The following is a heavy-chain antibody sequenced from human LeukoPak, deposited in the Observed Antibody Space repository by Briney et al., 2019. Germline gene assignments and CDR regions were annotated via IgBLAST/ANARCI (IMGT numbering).Heavy chain of an antibody. J-gene: IGHJ3*02. D-gene: IGHD4-17*01. V-gene: IGHV1-69*05. CDR3: ARVSRATVTTKATSYAFDI. CDR1: GGTFSSYA. Sequence: SVKVSCKASGGTFSSYAISWVRQAPGQGLEWMGRIIPIFGTASYAQKFQGRVTMTRDTSTSTVYMELSSLRSEDTAVYYCARVSRATVTTKATSYAFDIWGQGTMVTVSS. CDR2: IIPIFGTA.